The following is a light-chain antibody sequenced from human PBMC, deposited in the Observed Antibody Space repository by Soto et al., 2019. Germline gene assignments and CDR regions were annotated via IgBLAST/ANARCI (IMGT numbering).Light chain of an antibody. CDR3: SSFTTSLTLV. J-gene: IGLJ3*02. CDR1: NSDIGLYNY. Sequence: QSVLTQPASVSGSPGQSIAISCTGTNSDIGLYNYVSWYQHHPGKAPKLIIYEVSNRPSGVSNRFSGSKSGNTASLTISELQPDDEADFYCSSFTTSLTLVFGGGTKLTVL. CDR2: EVS. V-gene: IGLV2-14*01.